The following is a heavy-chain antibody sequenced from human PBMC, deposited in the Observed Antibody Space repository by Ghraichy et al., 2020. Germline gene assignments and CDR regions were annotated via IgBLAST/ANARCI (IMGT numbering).Heavy chain of an antibody. CDR3: ARAPLPDTADPPLHFDY. J-gene: IGHJ4*02. CDR1: GGSISSGGYY. D-gene: IGHD5-18*01. V-gene: IGHV4-31*03. CDR2: IYYSGST. Sequence: SETLSLTCTVSGGSISSGGYYWSWIRQHPGKGLEWIGYIYYSGSTCYNPSLKSRVTISVDTSKNQFSLKLSSVTAADTAVYYCARAPLPDTADPPLHFDYWGQGTLVTVSS.